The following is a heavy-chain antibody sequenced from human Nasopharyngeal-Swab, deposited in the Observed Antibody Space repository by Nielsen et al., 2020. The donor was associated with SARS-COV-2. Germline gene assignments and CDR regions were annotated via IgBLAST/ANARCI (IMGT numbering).Heavy chain of an antibody. CDR1: GYTLTTYT. J-gene: IGHJ4*02. CDR2: INAGNGNT. D-gene: IGHD6-13*01. V-gene: IGHV1-3*01. CDR3: AREITAAGTIFDY. Sequence: ASVKVSCKASGYTLTTYTIYWVRQAPGQRLEWMGWINAGNGNTKYSQKFQGRVTITRDTSASTAYMELSSLRFEDTAVYYCAREITAAGTIFDYWGQGTLVTVSS.